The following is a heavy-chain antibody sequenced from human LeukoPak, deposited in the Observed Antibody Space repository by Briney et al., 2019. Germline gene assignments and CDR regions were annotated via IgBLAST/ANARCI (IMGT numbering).Heavy chain of an antibody. Sequence: PGGSLRLSCAASGFTFSSYGMPWVRQAPGKGLEWVAVISYDGSNKYYADSVKGRFTISRDNSKNTLYLQMNSLRAEDTAVYYCAKRTGTSFVGAFDIWGQGTMVTVSS. D-gene: IGHD1-7*01. J-gene: IGHJ3*02. CDR2: ISYDGSNK. V-gene: IGHV3-30*18. CDR1: GFTFSSYG. CDR3: AKRTGTSFVGAFDI.